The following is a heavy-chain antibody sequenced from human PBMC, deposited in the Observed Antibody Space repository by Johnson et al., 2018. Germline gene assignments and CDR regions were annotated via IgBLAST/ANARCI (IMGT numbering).Heavy chain of an antibody. Sequence: QVQLVQSGGGVVQPGRSLRLSCAASGFTFSSYGMHWVRQAPGTGLEWVAVIWYDGSNKYYADSVKGRFTISRDNSKNTLYLQMNSLRAEDTAVYYCARDGGYYYDSSGYYLAEYFQHWGQGTLVTVSS. D-gene: IGHD3-22*01. CDR2: IWYDGSNK. CDR3: ARDGGYYYDSSGYYLAEYFQH. V-gene: IGHV3-33*01. J-gene: IGHJ1*01. CDR1: GFTFSSYG.